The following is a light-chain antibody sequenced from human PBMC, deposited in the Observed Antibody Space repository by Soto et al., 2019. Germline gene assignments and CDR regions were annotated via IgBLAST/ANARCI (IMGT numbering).Light chain of an antibody. CDR3: SSYTSTSTLVV. Sequence: SALTQPASVSGSPGQSITISCTGTISDVGDYNYVSWYQHHPGKAPKLMIYDVSTRPSGVSNRFSGSKSGNTASLTISGLQTEDEADYYCSSYTSTSTLVVFGGGTKVTVL. J-gene: IGLJ2*01. V-gene: IGLV2-14*03. CDR1: ISDVGDYNY. CDR2: DVS.